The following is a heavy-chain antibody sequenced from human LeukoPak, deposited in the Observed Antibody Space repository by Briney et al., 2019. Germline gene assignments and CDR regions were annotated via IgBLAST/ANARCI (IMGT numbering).Heavy chain of an antibody. V-gene: IGHV3-23*01. CDR2: ISGSGGST. J-gene: IGHJ4*02. CDR3: AKALWYRSGWYGFEY. D-gene: IGHD6-19*01. Sequence: GGSLRLSCAASGFTFTIYAMSWVRQAPGKGLEWVSAISGSGGSTYYADSVKGRFTISRDSSKNTLYLQMNSLRDEDTAVYYCAKALWYRSGWYGFEYWGQGTLVPVSS. CDR1: GFTFTIYA.